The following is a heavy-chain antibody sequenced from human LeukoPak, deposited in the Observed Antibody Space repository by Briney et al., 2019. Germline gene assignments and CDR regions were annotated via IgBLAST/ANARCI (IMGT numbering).Heavy chain of an antibody. D-gene: IGHD6-19*01. CDR3: ARYNDIAVAGMRSYYYYGMDV. CDR1: GSTFSSYS. J-gene: IGHJ6*02. CDR2: ISSSSSYI. Sequence: GGSLRLSCAASGSTFSSYSMNWVRQAPGKGLEWVSSISSSSSYIYYADSVKGRFTISRDNAKNSLYLQMNSLRAEDTAVYYCARYNDIAVAGMRSYYYYGMDVWGQGTTVTVSS. V-gene: IGHV3-21*01.